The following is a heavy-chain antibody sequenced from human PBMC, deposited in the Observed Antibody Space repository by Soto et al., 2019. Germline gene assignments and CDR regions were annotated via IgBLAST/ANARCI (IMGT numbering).Heavy chain of an antibody. D-gene: IGHD3-9*01. CDR1: GGTFSSYA. Sequence: SVKVSCKASGGTFSSYAISWVRQAPGQGLEWMGGIIPIFGTANYAQKFQGRVTITADESTSTAYMELSSLRSEDTAVYYCARTYYDILTGYPNWFDPWGQGTLVTVSS. CDR3: ARTYYDILTGYPNWFDP. CDR2: IIPIFGTA. V-gene: IGHV1-69*13. J-gene: IGHJ5*02.